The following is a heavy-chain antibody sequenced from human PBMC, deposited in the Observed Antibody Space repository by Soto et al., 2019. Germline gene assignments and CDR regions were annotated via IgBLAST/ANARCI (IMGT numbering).Heavy chain of an antibody. J-gene: IGHJ4*02. CDR2: ISWDGGNT. Sequence: EVQLVESGGVVVQPGGSLRLSCAASGFTFDDYTMHWVRQTPGKGLEWVSLISWDGGNTYYTDSVKGRFTISRDNSKNSLYLTMNSLRTEDTALYYCARDIGEMTTIREFDYWGQGTLVTVSS. CDR1: GFTFDDYT. CDR3: ARDIGEMTTIREFDY. D-gene: IGHD3-10*01. V-gene: IGHV3-43*01.